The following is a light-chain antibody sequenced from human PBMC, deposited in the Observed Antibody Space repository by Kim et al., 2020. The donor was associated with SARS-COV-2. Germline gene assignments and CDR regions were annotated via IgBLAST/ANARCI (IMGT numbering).Light chain of an antibody. CDR3: QQFNVYPRT. Sequence: ASVGDRVTITCRATQGISNYLAWYRQNPDKTPKLLIYGAFTLQSGVPSRFSGSGSGTEFTLTISSLQPEDFATYSCQQFNVYPRTFGQGTKVDIK. CDR1: QGISNY. J-gene: IGKJ1*01. CDR2: GAF. V-gene: IGKV1-9*01.